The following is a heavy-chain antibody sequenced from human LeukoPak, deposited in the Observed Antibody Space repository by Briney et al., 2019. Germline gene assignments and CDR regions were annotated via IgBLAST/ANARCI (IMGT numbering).Heavy chain of an antibody. Sequence: ASVEVSCKASGYTFTDYYINWVRQAPGQGLEWMGWMSPESGDTGYAHKFQGRVTITRNTSISTAYMELSSLRSEDTAVYYCARGHNYGDYADYWGQGTLVTVSS. CDR2: MSPESGDT. CDR1: GYTFTDYY. J-gene: IGHJ4*02. D-gene: IGHD4-17*01. V-gene: IGHV1-8*03. CDR3: ARGHNYGDYADY.